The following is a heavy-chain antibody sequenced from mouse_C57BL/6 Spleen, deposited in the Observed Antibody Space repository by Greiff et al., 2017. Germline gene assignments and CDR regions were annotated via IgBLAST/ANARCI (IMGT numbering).Heavy chain of an antibody. CDR1: GYTFTSYW. V-gene: IGHV1-5*01. J-gene: IGHJ2*01. Sequence: QLQQSGTVLARPGASVKMSCKTSGYTFTSYWMHWVKQRPGQGLEWIGAIYPGNSDTSYNQKFKGKAKLTAVTSASTAYMELSSLTNEDSAVYYCTPMVTTVYYFDYWGQGTTLTVSS. D-gene: IGHD2-2*01. CDR3: TPMVTTVYYFDY. CDR2: IYPGNSDT.